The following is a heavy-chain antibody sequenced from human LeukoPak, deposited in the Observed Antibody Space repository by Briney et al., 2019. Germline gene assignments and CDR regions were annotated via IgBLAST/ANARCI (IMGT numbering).Heavy chain of an antibody. D-gene: IGHD2-2*01. V-gene: IGHV1-18*01. Sequence: ASVKVSCKASGYTFTSYGISWVRQAPGQGLEWMGWISAYNGNTNYAQKLQGRVTMTTDTSTSTAYMELRSLRSDDTAVYYCARNFGYCSSTSCYPPDYWGQGTLVTASS. J-gene: IGHJ4*02. CDR2: ISAYNGNT. CDR3: ARNFGYCSSTSCYPPDY. CDR1: GYTFTSYG.